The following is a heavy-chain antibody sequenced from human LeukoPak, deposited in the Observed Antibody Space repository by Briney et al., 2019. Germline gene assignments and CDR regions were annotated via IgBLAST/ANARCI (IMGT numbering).Heavy chain of an antibody. J-gene: IGHJ6*02. Sequence: PGRSLRLSCAASGFTFSSYGIHWVRQAPGKGLEWVAVISYDGSNKYYADSVKGRFTISRDNAKNSLYLQMNSLRAEDTALYYCAKAYYYYGMDVWGQGTTVTVSS. CDR3: AKAYYYYGMDV. V-gene: IGHV3-30*18. CDR2: ISYDGSNK. CDR1: GFTFSSYG.